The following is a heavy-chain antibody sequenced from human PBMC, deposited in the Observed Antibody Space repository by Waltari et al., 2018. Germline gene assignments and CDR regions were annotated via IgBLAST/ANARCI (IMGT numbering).Heavy chain of an antibody. V-gene: IGHV4-31*03. CDR3: ARGPGRYFDFGAFDI. Sequence: QVQLQESGPGLVKPSQTLSLTCTVSGGSISSGGYYWSWIRQHPGKGLEWIGYSDYSGSTYYNPSLKSRVTISVDTSKNQFSLKLSSVTAADTAVYYCARGPGRYFDFGAFDIWGQGTMVTVSS. CDR1: GGSISSGGYY. D-gene: IGHD3-9*01. J-gene: IGHJ3*02. CDR2: SDYSGST.